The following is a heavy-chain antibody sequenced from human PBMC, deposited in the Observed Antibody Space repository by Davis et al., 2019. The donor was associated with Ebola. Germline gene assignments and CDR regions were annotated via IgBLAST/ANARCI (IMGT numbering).Heavy chain of an antibody. Sequence: SVTVSCKASVYTYTSYGISWVGQAAGQGLEWMGGIIPIFGTANYAQKVQGRVTITADKSTSTAYMELSSLRSEATAVYYCASSSSEIGIDYWGQGTLVTVSS. CDR2: IIPIFGTA. J-gene: IGHJ4*02. CDR1: VYTYTSYG. D-gene: IGHD2-2*01. CDR3: ASSSSEIGIDY. V-gene: IGHV1-69*06.